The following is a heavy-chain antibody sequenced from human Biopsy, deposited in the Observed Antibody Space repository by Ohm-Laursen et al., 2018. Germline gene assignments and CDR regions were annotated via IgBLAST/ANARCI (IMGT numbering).Heavy chain of an antibody. Sequence: SLRLSCTASGFSVSSYDMNWVRQAPGTGLEWISYISETSSHIYDADSVRGRFTVARGIAKNSLYLQLNSLRVEDTAVYYCARDSSRRAREGGMDVWGQGTTVTVSS. V-gene: IGHV3-21*01. D-gene: IGHD6-6*01. J-gene: IGHJ6*02. CDR1: GFSVSSYD. CDR3: ARDSSRRAREGGMDV. CDR2: ISETSSHI.